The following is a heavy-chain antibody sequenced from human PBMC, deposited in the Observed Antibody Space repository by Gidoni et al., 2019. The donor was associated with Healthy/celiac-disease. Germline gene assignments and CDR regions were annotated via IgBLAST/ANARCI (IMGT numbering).Heavy chain of an antibody. J-gene: IGHJ4*02. CDR3: AKDNPQWLALDY. Sequence: EVQLVESGGGLVQPGRSLRLSCAASGFTFDDYAMHWVRQAPGKGLEWVSGISWNSGSIGYADSVKGRFTISRDNAKNSLYLQMNSLRAEDTALYYCAKDNPQWLALDYWGQGTLVTVSS. D-gene: IGHD6-19*01. CDR1: GFTFDDYA. V-gene: IGHV3-9*01. CDR2: ISWNSGSI.